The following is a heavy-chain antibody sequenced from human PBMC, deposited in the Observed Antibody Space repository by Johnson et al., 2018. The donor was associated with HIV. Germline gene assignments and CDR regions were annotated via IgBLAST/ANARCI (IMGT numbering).Heavy chain of an antibody. CDR3: AKTIARNAFDI. J-gene: IGHJ3*02. V-gene: IGHV3-7*03. CDR2: IKQDGSEK. Sequence: MLLVESGGGVVQPGGSLRLSCAASGFTFSSYWMSWVRQAPGKGLEWVANIKQDGSEKYYVDSVKGRFTISRDNAKNSLYLQMNSLRADDTALYYCAKTIARNAFDIWGQGTMVTVSS. D-gene: IGHD3-9*01. CDR1: GFTFSSYW.